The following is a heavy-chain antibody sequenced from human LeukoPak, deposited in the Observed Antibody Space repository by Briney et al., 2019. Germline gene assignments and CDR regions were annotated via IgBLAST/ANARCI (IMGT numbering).Heavy chain of an antibody. CDR3: SKDLTSDFGGDLDP. Sequence: GGSLRLSCAASGFTFSSYAMSWVRQAPGEGLEWVSAISGSGITYYADSVKGRFTISRDNSKSTVYLQMNSLRVEDAAVYYCSKDLTSDFGGDLDPWGQGTLVTVSS. V-gene: IGHV3-23*01. CDR2: ISGSGIT. D-gene: IGHD3-10*01. CDR1: GFTFSSYA. J-gene: IGHJ5*02.